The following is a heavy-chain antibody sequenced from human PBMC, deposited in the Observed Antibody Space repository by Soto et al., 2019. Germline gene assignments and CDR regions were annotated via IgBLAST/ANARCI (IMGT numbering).Heavy chain of an antibody. V-gene: IGHV4-31*03. CDR2: IYYSGST. CDR1: GGSISSGGYY. J-gene: IGHJ4*02. CDR3: ATSYGNAWYTY. D-gene: IGHD6-13*01. Sequence: SETLSLTCTVSGGSISSGGYYWSWIRQHPGKGLEWIGYIYYSGSTYYNPSLKSRVTISVDTSKNQLSLKLTSVTVADTAVYYCATSYGNAWYTYWGQGTQVTVSS.